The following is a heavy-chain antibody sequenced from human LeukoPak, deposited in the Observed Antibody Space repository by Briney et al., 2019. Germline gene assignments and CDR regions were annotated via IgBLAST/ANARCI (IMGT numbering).Heavy chain of an antibody. J-gene: IGHJ4*02. CDR1: GFTFSSYA. Sequence: PGGSLRLSCAASGFTFSSYAMSWVRQAPGKGLEWVSAITGGGGSTHYADSVKGRFTISRDNSKNTLYLQMNSLRVEDTAVYYCAKRVPGWYYCDYWVQGTVVTVSS. D-gene: IGHD6-19*01. CDR2: ITGGGGST. V-gene: IGHV3-23*01. CDR3: AKRVPGWYYCDY.